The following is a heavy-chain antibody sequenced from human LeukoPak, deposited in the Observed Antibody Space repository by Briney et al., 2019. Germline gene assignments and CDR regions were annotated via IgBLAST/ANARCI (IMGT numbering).Heavy chain of an antibody. D-gene: IGHD3-10*01. CDR2: IIPILDIA. CDR1: GGTFSSYA. J-gene: IGHJ4*02. V-gene: IGHV1-69*04. CDR3: ARAPGGDYGSGTFDS. Sequence: SVTVSCKTSGGTFSSYAISWVRQAPGQGLEWMGRIIPILDIANYTQKFQGRVTITADKSTSTAYMELYNLRSADTAVYYCARAPGGDYGSGTFDSWGQGTLVTVSS.